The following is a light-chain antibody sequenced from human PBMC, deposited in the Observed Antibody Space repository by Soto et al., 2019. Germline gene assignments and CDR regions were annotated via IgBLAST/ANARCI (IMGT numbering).Light chain of an antibody. CDR2: SNN. V-gene: IGLV1-44*01. J-gene: IGLJ1*01. Sequence: QSVLTQPPSASGTPGQRVTISCSGSSSNIGSNTVNWYQQLPGTAPKHLIYSNNQRPSGVPDRFSGSKSGTSASLAISGLQSEAEADYYCAAWDESLNGPYVFGTGTKVTVL. CDR3: AAWDESLNGPYV. CDR1: SSNIGSNT.